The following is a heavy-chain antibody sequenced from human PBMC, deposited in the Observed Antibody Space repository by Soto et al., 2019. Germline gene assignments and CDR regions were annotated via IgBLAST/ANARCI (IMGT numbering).Heavy chain of an antibody. V-gene: IGHV4-30-2*01. CDR3: ARGGGSYFLFDY. J-gene: IGHJ4*02. Sequence: PSETLSLTCTVSGGPISSGGYSWSWIRQPPGKGLEWIGYIYHSGSTYYNPSLKSRVTISVDRSKNQFSLKLSSVTAADTAVYYCARGGGSYFLFDYWGQGTLVTVSS. D-gene: IGHD1-26*01. CDR1: GGPISSGGYS. CDR2: IYHSGST.